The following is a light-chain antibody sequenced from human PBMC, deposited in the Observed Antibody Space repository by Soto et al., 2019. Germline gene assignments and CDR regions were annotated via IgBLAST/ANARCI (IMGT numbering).Light chain of an antibody. CDR3: ASYTSSSPGV. V-gene: IGLV2-14*01. J-gene: IGLJ2*01. CDR1: SSDVGGYNS. CDR2: DVS. Sequence: QSVLTQPASVSGSPGQSITISCTGTSSDVGGYNSVSWYQQPPGKAPKLMIYDVSNRPSGVSNRFSASKSGNTASLTISGLQAEDEADYYCASYTSSSPGVFGGGTKATVL.